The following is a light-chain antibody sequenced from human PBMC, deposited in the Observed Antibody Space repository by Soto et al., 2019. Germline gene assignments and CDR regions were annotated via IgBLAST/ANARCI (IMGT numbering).Light chain of an antibody. J-gene: IGKJ1*01. V-gene: IGKV1-5*01. CDR1: QSISSW. CDR2: DAS. Sequence: DIQMTQSPSTLSASVGDRVTITCRASQSISSWLAWYQQKPGKAPKLLIYDASSLESGVPSRFSGSGAGTEFTLTISSLQPDDFAPYYCQQYNSYARTFRQGPKLEIK. CDR3: QQYNSYART.